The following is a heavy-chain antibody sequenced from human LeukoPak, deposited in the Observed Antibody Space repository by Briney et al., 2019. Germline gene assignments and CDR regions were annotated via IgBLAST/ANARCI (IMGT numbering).Heavy chain of an antibody. CDR3: ARGGILTGFDIDY. V-gene: IGHV1-8*02. D-gene: IGHD3-9*01. J-gene: IGHJ4*02. CDR1: GYTFTGYY. CDR2: INPNSGNT. Sequence: ASVKVSCKASGYTFTGYYMHWVRQAPGQGLEWMGWINPNSGNTGYAQKFQGRVTMTRNTSISTAYMELSSLRSEDTAVYYCARGGILTGFDIDYWGQGTLVTVSS.